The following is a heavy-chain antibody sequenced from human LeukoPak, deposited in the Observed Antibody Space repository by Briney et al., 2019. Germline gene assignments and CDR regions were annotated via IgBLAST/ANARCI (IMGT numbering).Heavy chain of an antibody. D-gene: IGHD1-7*01. CDR1: GGSFSGCY. CDR3: ARGVAGTTFLSDY. CDR2: INHSGST. V-gene: IGHV4-34*01. J-gene: IGHJ4*02. Sequence: PSETLSLTCAVYGGSFSGCYWSWIRQPPGKGLEWIGEINHSGSTNYNPSLKSRVTISVDTSKNQFSLKLSSVTAADTAVYYRARGVAGTTFLSDYWGQGTLVTVSS.